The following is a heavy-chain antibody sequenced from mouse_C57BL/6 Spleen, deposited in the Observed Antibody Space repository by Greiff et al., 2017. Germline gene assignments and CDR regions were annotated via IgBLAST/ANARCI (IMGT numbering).Heavy chain of an antibody. CDR1: GYTFTSYW. D-gene: IGHD2-5*01. CDR3: AAYYSNYAAWFAY. V-gene: IGHV1-7*01. J-gene: IGHJ3*01. CDR2: INPSSGYT. Sequence: VQLVESGAELAKPGASVKLCCKASGYTFTSYWMHWVKQRPGQGLEWIGYINPSSGYTKYNQKFKDKATLTADKSSSTAYMQLSSLTYEDSAVYYCAAYYSNYAAWFAYWGQGTLVTVSA.